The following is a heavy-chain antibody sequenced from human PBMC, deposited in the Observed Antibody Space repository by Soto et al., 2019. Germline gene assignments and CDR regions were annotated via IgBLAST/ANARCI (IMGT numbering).Heavy chain of an antibody. D-gene: IGHD2-15*01. V-gene: IGHV4-59*08. CDR1: GVSISSYY. Sequence: SETLSLTCTVSGVSISSYYWSWIRQPPGKGLEWIGYIYYSGSTNYNPSLKSRVTISVDTSKNQFSLKLSSVTAADTAVYYCARHAVVAAKVYHWDYWGQGTLVTVSS. J-gene: IGHJ4*02. CDR3: ARHAVVAAKVYHWDY. CDR2: IYYSGST.